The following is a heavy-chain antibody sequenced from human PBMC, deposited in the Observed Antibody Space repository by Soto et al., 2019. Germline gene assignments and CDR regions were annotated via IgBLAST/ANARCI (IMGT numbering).Heavy chain of an antibody. V-gene: IGHV1-18*01. Sequence: QVQLVQSGAEVKNPGASVKVSCKASGYTFTSYGISWVRQAPGQGLEWMGWISAYNGNTNYAQKHQGRVTMTTDTSTTTAYLERRRLRSDDTAVYYCTRASSSSYWFGPSGQGTLVTVSS. CDR3: TRASSSSYWFGP. CDR2: ISAYNGNT. J-gene: IGHJ5*02. D-gene: IGHD6-6*01. CDR1: GYTFTSYG.